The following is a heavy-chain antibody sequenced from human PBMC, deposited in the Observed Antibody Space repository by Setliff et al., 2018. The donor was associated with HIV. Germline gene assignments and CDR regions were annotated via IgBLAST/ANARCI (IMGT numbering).Heavy chain of an antibody. Sequence: SETLSLTCAVSGGSISSGNWLNWVRQPPGKGLEWIGEIYHSGSANYNPSLKSRVTISVDTSKNQFSLKLSSVTAADTAVYYCARGGELAAAGTSIYFDYWGQGTLVTVS. D-gene: IGHD6-13*01. V-gene: IGHV4-4*02. CDR2: IYHSGSA. J-gene: IGHJ4*02. CDR3: ARGGELAAAGTSIYFDY. CDR1: GGSISSGNW.